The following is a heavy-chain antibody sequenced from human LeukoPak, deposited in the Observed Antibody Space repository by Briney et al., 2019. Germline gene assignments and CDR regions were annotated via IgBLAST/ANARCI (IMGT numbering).Heavy chain of an antibody. D-gene: IGHD6-6*01. V-gene: IGHV3-33*01. J-gene: IGHJ3*02. CDR2: IWYDESNK. Sequence: PGGSLRLSCAASGFTFRSYAMHWVRQAPGKGLEWVAVIWYDESNKYYADSVKGRFTISRDNSKNTLYLQMNSLRAEDTALYYCVVSPDAFDTWGQGTMVIVSS. CDR1: GFTFRSYA. CDR3: VVSPDAFDT.